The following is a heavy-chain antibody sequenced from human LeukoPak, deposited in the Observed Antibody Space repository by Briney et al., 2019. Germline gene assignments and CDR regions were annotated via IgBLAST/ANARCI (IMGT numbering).Heavy chain of an antibody. D-gene: IGHD4-17*01. CDR1: GFTFSSYA. CDR3: AASFYGDYAMYYFDY. V-gene: IGHV3-23*01. J-gene: IGHJ4*02. Sequence: GGSLRLSCAASGFTFSSYAMSWVRQTPGKGLEWVSAISGSGGSTYYADSVKGRFTISRDNSKNTLYLQMNSLRAEDTAVYYCAASFYGDYAMYYFDYWGQGTLVTVSS. CDR2: ISGSGGST.